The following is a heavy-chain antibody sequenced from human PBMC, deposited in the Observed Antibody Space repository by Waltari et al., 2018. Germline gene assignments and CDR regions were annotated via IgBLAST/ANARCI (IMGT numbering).Heavy chain of an antibody. CDR3: ARDWYGNWFEP. CDR1: GASISSGDYY. CDR2: TFNSGKT. D-gene: IGHD4-17*01. J-gene: IGHJ5*02. V-gene: IGHV4-30-4*01. Sequence: QVQLQESGPGLVKPSQTLSPTCTVSGASISSGDYYWSWIRQSPGKGLEWIGHTFNSGKTNYNPSLRSRVAVSVDTSKNQFSLNLNSVTAADTAVYYCARDWYGNWFEPWGQGTLVTVSS.